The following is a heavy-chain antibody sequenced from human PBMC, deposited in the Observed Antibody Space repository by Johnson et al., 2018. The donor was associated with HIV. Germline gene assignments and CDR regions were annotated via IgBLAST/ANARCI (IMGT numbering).Heavy chain of an antibody. CDR1: EFTLSSYA. D-gene: IGHD1-14*01. CDR2: ISYDGRNK. Sequence: QVQLVESGGGVVQPGRSLRLSCAASEFTLSSYAMHWVRQAPGKGLNWVAVISYDGRNKYYADSVKGRFTISRDNSKNTLYLQMNSLRAEDTAVYYCARENPELGRFAFDIWGQGTMVTVSS. V-gene: IGHV3-30*01. CDR3: ARENPELGRFAFDI. J-gene: IGHJ3*02.